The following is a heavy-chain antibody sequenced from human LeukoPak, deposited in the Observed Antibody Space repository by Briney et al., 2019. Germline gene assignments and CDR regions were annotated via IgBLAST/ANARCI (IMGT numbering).Heavy chain of an antibody. CDR2: IRSKAYGGTT. J-gene: IGHJ2*01. V-gene: IGHV3-49*04. CDR3: TRDGVLVVIGAGWYFDL. CDR1: GFTFGDYA. D-gene: IGHD3-10*01. Sequence: GGSLRLSCTASGFTFGDYAMSWVRQAPGKGLEWVGFIRSKAYGGTTEYAASVKGRFTISRDDSKSIAYLQMNSLKTEDTAGCYFTRDGVLVVIGAGWYFDLWGRGTLVTVSS.